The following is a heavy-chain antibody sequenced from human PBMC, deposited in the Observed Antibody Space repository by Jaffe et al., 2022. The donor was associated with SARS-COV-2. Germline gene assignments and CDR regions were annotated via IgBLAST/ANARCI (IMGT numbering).Heavy chain of an antibody. V-gene: IGHV4-61*02. CDR2: IYTSGST. J-gene: IGHJ6*02. CDR1: GGSISSGSYY. CDR3: ARDPGPLWFGGGMDV. Sequence: QVQLQESGPGLVKPSQTLSLTCTVSGGSISSGSYYWSWIRQPAGKGLEWIGRIYTSGSTNYNPSLKSRVTISVDTSKNQFSLKLSSVTAADTAVYYCARDPGPLWFGGGMDVWGQGTTVTVSS. D-gene: IGHD3-10*01.